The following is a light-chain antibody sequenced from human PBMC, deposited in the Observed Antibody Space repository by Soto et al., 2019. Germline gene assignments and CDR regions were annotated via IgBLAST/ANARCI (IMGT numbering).Light chain of an antibody. J-gene: IGLJ3*02. V-gene: IGLV2-14*01. Sequence: QSALTQPASVSGSPGQSITISCTGTSSDVGASNYVSWYQQHPGRAPKLMIYEVSSRPSGVSNRFSGSKSGSTASLTISGLQAEDEADYYCSSSTSSSTWVFGGGTKLTVL. CDR2: EVS. CDR1: SSDVGASNY. CDR3: SSSTSSSTWV.